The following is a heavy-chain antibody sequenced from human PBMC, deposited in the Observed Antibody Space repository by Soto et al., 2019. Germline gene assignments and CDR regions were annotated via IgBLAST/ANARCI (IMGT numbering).Heavy chain of an antibody. J-gene: IGHJ6*02. Sequence: GGSLRLSCAASGFTFSSYAMHWVRQAPGKGLEWVAVISYDGSNKYYADSVKGRFTISRDNSKNTLYLQMNSLRAEDTVVYYCARDRSAATINDYYYGMDVWGQGTTVTVSS. CDR1: GFTFSSYA. CDR3: ARDRSAATINDYYYGMDV. V-gene: IGHV3-30*04. CDR2: ISYDGSNK. D-gene: IGHD5-12*01.